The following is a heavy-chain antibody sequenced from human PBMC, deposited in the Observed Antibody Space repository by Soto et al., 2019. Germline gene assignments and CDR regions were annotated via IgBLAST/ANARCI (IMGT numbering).Heavy chain of an antibody. CDR1: GYIFTNYW. V-gene: IGHV5-51*01. J-gene: IGHJ4*02. CDR3: ARHGSRGAGINYFDY. CDR2: IYVGDSDT. Sequence: LGESLKISCKGSGYIFTNYWIGWVRQMPGKGLEWMGIIYVGDSDTRYSPSFQGQVTISVDKSISTAYLQWSSLKASDTAMYYCARHGSRGAGINYFDYWGQGTQVTVSS. D-gene: IGHD6-13*01.